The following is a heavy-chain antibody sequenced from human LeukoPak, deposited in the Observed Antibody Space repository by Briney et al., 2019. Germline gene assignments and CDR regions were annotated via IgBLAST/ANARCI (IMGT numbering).Heavy chain of an antibody. CDR1: DDSITMYY. CDR3: ARLPTKYDFPTNWFDP. Sequence: SETLSLTCSVSDDSITMYYWTWIRQPPGKGLEWIGYVDHTGSTNFNPSLNGRVSISRDTSKNQFSLKLSSVTAADTAVYYCARLPTKYDFPTNWFDPWGQGTLVTVSS. CDR2: VDHTGST. V-gene: IGHV4-59*12. D-gene: IGHD3/OR15-3a*01. J-gene: IGHJ5*02.